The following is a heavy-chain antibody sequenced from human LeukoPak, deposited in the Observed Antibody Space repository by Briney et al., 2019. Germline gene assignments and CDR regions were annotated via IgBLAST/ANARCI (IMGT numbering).Heavy chain of an antibody. CDR3: ARSRQWHYYYMDV. D-gene: IGHD6-19*01. J-gene: IGHJ6*03. CDR2: IYYSGGT. CDR1: GGSISSYY. Sequence: SETLSLTCTVSGGSISSYYWSWVRQPPGKGLEWIGYIYYSGGTNYNPSLKSRVTISVDTSKNQFSLKLSSVTAADTAVYYCARSRQWHYYYMDVWGKGTTVTVS. V-gene: IGHV4-59*01.